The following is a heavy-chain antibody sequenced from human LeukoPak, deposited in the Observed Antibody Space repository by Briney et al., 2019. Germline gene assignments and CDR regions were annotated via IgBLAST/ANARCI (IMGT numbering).Heavy chain of an antibody. Sequence: ASVKVSCKASGYTFTGYYMHWVRQAPGQGLEWMGWINPNSGGTNYAQKFQGWVTMTRDTSISTAYMELSRLRSDDTAVYYCARGRTYNTYREFSYGMDVWGQGTTVTVSS. V-gene: IGHV1-2*04. CDR1: GYTFTGYY. CDR3: ARGRTYNTYREFSYGMDV. CDR2: INPNSGGT. D-gene: IGHD1-14*01. J-gene: IGHJ6*02.